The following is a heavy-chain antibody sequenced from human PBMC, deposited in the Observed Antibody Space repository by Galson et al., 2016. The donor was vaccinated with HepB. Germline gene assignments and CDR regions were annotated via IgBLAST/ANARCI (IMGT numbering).Heavy chain of an antibody. CDR2: VNQDETEK. D-gene: IGHD2-15*01. Sequence: SLRLSCAASGFTFRSYWMSWVRQAPGKGLQWVANVNQDETEKYYLDSVKGRFTISRDNVKESVYLQMNSLRVEDTAVYHCARGYCGGGACYSADSWGQGTLVTVSS. V-gene: IGHV3-7*04. CDR3: ARGYCGGGACYSADS. J-gene: IGHJ4*02. CDR1: GFTFRSYW.